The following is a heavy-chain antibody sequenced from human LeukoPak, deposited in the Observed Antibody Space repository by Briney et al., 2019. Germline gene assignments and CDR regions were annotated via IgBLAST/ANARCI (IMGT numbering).Heavy chain of an antibody. D-gene: IGHD1-26*01. CDR1: GYTFTSYY. V-gene: IGHV1-46*03. Sequence: VASVKVSCKASGYTFTSYYMHWVRQAPGQGLEWMGIINPSGGSTSYAQKFQGRVTMTRDTSTSTVYMELSSLGSEDTAVYYCARARYRDAFDIWGQGTMVTVSS. CDR3: ARARYRDAFDI. J-gene: IGHJ3*02. CDR2: INPSGGST.